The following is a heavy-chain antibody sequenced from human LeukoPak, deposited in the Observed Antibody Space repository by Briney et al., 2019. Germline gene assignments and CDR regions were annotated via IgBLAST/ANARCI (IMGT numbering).Heavy chain of an antibody. Sequence: SETLSLTFTVSGGSISSNSFHWGWIRQPPGKGLEWIGSIDYSGSTYYNPSLKSRVTISVDTSKNQFSLKLQSVTAADTAVYYCARRLNWFDPWGQGTLVTVSS. D-gene: IGHD3-16*01. CDR3: ARRLNWFDP. CDR2: IDYSGST. CDR1: GGSISSNSFH. V-gene: IGHV4-39*01. J-gene: IGHJ5*02.